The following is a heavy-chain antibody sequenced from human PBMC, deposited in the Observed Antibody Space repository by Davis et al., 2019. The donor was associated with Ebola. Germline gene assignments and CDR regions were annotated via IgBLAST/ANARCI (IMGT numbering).Heavy chain of an antibody. CDR3: TRDIGYDVLTRPFDY. CDR1: GFTVSGTY. CDR2: IYGGGST. D-gene: IGHD3-9*01. J-gene: IGHJ4*02. V-gene: IGHV3-53*01. Sequence: GESLKISCAASGFTVSGTYISWVRQAPGKGLEWVSVIYGGGSTYYADSVKGRFTISRDYSKNTIYLQMNSLRAEDTAVYYCTRDIGYDVLTRPFDYWGQGTLVTVSS.